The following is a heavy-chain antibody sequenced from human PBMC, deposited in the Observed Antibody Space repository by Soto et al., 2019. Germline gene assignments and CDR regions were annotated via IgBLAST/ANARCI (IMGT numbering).Heavy chain of an antibody. CDR3: ARDIVVVPAAPACFDS. Sequence: ASVKVSCKASGYTFTGYYMHWVRQAPGQGLEWMGWINPNSGGTNYAQKFQGRVTMTRDTSISTAYMELSRLRSDDTAVYFCARDIVVVPAAPACFDSWGQGTLVTGSS. CDR2: INPNSGGT. D-gene: IGHD2-2*01. J-gene: IGHJ4*02. V-gene: IGHV1-2*02. CDR1: GYTFTGYY.